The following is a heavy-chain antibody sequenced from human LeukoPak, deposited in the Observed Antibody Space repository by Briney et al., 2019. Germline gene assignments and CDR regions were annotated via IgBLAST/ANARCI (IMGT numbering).Heavy chain of an antibody. J-gene: IGHJ1*01. CDR3: ARAPSEIGGYYPEYFRH. D-gene: IGHD3-22*01. V-gene: IGHV3-74*01. CDR1: GFTFSSYW. Sequence: GGSLRLSCAASGFTFSSYWMHWVRQAPGKGLVWVSRIKSDGSTNYAASVKGRFTISRDNAKNTLSLQMNSLSAEDTGVYYCARAPSEIGGYYPEYFRHWGQGTLVTVSS. CDR2: IKSDGST.